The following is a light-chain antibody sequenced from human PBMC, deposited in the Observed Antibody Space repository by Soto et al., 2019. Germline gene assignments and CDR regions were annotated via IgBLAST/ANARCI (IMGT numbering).Light chain of an antibody. CDR2: GAS. J-gene: IGKJ3*01. Sequence: EIVLTQSPGTLSLSPGERATLSCRASQSVSSSYLAWYQQKPGQAPRLLIYGASSRATGIPDRFSGSGSGTDFILTISRMEHEDCAAYYCQQHCSSPLFTFGPGTKVDIK. CDR3: QQHCSSPLFT. CDR1: QSVSSSY. V-gene: IGKV3-20*01.